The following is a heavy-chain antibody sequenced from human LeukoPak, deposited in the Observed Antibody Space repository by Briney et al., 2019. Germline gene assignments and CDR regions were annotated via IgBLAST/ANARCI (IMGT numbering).Heavy chain of an antibody. CDR1: GFTFTSYA. CDR3: SKGGQSGPWYSLDC. D-gene: IGHD2-15*01. V-gene: IGHV3-23*01. J-gene: IGHJ4*02. Sequence: GGSLRLSCAASGFTFTSYAMSWVRQAPGKGLEWVSSISISGGSTYYADSVKGRFTISRGNFKNTLYLQMSSLRPEDTAVYFCSKGGQSGPWYSLDCWGQGTLVTVSS. CDR2: ISISGGST.